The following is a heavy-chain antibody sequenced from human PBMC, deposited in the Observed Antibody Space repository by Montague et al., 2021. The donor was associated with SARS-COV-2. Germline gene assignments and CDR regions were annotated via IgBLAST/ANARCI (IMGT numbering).Heavy chain of an antibody. CDR1: GGSITSSSYY. J-gene: IGHJ6*02. D-gene: IGHD3-10*01. Sequence: SETLSLTCSVSGGSITSSSYYWGWIRQSPDKGLEWIGNIYYSGSTYYNPSLKSRVTISVDTSKYQFSLKLSSVTAADTAVYYCASLWKYGSGSHYAPWDYYKYGVDVWGQGTTVTVSS. V-gene: IGHV4-39*01. CDR2: IYYSGST. CDR3: ASLWKYGSGSHYAPWDYYKYGVDV.